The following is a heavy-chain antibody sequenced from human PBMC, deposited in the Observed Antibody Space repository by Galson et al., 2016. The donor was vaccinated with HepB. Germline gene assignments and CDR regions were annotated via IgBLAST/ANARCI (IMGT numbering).Heavy chain of an antibody. V-gene: IGHV4-39*07. J-gene: IGHJ2*01. D-gene: IGHD4-17*01. CDR3: ARDRLDSGDYHWYFDL. Sequence: TLSLTCTVSGGSISNNNYYWVWIRQPPGKGLELIGSIYYRGSTYYNPSLESQVTISVDTSRNQFSLKLSSVSAADTAIYYCARDRLDSGDYHWYFDLWGRGTLVTVSS. CDR1: GGSISNNNYY. CDR2: IYYRGST.